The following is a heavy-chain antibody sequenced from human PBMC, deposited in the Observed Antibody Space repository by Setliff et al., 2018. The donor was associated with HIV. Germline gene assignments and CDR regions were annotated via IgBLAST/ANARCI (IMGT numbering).Heavy chain of an antibody. CDR2: VYYTGTT. V-gene: IGHV4-59*13. CDR3: ARGRVTLNGVAAGHHYMDV. J-gene: IGHJ6*03. Sequence: SETLSLTCTVSGGFIGTYYWSWIRQSPGKGLEWIGSVYYTGTTNYNPSLESRVTMSEDTSKNQFSLRLMSLTAADTAIYYCARGRVTLNGVAAGHHYMDVWGKGNTVTVSS. CDR1: GGFIGTYY. D-gene: IGHD3-3*01.